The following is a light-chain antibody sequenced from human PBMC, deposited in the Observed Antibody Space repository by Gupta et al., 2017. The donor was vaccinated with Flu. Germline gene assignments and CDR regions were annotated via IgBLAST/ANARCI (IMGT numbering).Light chain of an antibody. J-gene: IGKJ1*01. CDR3: QQSDNIPWT. CDR2: GAS. V-gene: IGKV1-39*01. Sequence: GDRVTITCRASQNINSYLNWYQHKPGKAPKILIYGASSLRSGVPSRFSGSGSGTDFTLTISSLQPEDFATYYCQQSDNIPWTFGQGTKVEIK. CDR1: QNINSY.